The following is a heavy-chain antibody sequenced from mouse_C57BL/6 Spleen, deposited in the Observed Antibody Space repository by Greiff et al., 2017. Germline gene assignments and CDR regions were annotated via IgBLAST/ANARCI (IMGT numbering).Heavy chain of an antibody. D-gene: IGHD2-2*01. V-gene: IGHV1-80*01. J-gene: IGHJ3*01. CDR1: GYAFSSYW. CDR3: ASSTMGTTEFAY. Sequence: QVQLQQSGAELVKPGASVKISCKASGYAFSSYWMNWVKQRPGKGLEWIGQIYPGDGDTNYNGKFKGKATLTADKSSSTAYMQLRSLTSADSSVYFCASSTMGTTEFAYWGQGTLVTVSA. CDR2: IYPGDGDT.